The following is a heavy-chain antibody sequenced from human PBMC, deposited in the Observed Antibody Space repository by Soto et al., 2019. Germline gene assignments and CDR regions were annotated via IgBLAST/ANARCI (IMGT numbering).Heavy chain of an antibody. Sequence: QVQLQQWGAGLLKPSETLSLTCAVYGGSFSGYYWSWIRQPPGKGLEWIGEIKHSGSTNYNTSLKSRVTLSVDTSKNQFYLKLSSVTAADTAVYYCARGLYCTNGVCYTGGFSRWGQGTLVTVSS. V-gene: IGHV4-34*01. J-gene: IGHJ4*02. CDR2: IKHSGST. D-gene: IGHD2-8*01. CDR1: GGSFSGYY. CDR3: ARGLYCTNGVCYTGGFSR.